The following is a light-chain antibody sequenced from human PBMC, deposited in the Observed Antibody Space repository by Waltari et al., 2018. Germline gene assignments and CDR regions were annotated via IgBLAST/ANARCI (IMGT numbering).Light chain of an antibody. CDR3: CSYTSIGPVL. CDR1: SSDVGAHNF. J-gene: IGLJ2*01. CDR2: EVT. Sequence: QSALTQPASVSGSPGQSIAIPCIGTSSDVGAHNFLSWYQQHPGRAPKLMIHEVTKRPSGVSTRFSGSKSGNTASLTISGLQAEDEADYYCCSYTSIGPVLIGGGTKVTVL. V-gene: IGLV2-23*02.